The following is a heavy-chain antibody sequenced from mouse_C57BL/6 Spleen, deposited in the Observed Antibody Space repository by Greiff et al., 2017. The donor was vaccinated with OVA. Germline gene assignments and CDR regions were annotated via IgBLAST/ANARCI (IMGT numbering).Heavy chain of an antibody. Sequence: EVMLVESGGGLVQPGGSMKLSCVASGFTFSNYWMNWVRQSPEKGLEWVAQIRLKSDNYATHYAESVKGRFTISRDDSKSSVYLQMNNLRAEDTGIYYCTGGWLSNYFDYWGQGTTLTVSS. CDR2: IRLKSDNYAT. V-gene: IGHV6-3*01. J-gene: IGHJ2*01. CDR1: GFTFSNYW. D-gene: IGHD2-3*01. CDR3: TGGWLSNYFDY.